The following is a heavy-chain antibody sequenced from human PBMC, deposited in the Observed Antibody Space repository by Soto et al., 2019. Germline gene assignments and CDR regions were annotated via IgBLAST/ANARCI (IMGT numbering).Heavy chain of an antibody. D-gene: IGHD6-6*01. V-gene: IGHV1-69*13. J-gene: IGHJ4*02. Sequence: SVKVSCKASGGTLSSYAISWVRQAPGQGLEWMGGIIPIFGTANYAQKFQGRVTITADESTSTAYMELSSLRSEDTAVYYCARDITGSSPFFDYWGQGTLVTVSS. CDR3: ARDITGSSPFFDY. CDR1: GGTLSSYA. CDR2: IIPIFGTA.